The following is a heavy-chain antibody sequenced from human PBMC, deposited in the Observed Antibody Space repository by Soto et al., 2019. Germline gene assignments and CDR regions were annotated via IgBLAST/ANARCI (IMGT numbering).Heavy chain of an antibody. Sequence: PSETLSLTCAVYGGSLSGYYWSWIRQPPGKGLEWIGNINYSGSTNYNPSLKSRVTISVDTSKNQFSLKLSSVTAADTAVYYCARHIYSSGPSPTFDYWGQGTLVTVSS. CDR3: ARHIYSSGPSPTFDY. CDR1: GGSLSGYY. CDR2: INYSGST. V-gene: IGHV4-34*01. D-gene: IGHD6-19*01. J-gene: IGHJ4*02.